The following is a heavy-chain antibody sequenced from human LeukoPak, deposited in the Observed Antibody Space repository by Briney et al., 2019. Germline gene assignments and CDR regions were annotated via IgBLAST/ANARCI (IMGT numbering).Heavy chain of an antibody. CDR3: ARGGVPYGLDV. D-gene: IGHD2-8*01. V-gene: IGHV3-7*05. Sequence: GGSLRPSCAASGFTFRSYWMSWVRQAPGKGLEWVANIKGDGSEKNYVDSVKGRFTISRDSAKNSLNLQMNSLRVEDTAVYYCARGGVPYGLDVWGQGTTVTVSS. CDR1: GFTFRSYW. CDR2: IKGDGSEK. J-gene: IGHJ6*02.